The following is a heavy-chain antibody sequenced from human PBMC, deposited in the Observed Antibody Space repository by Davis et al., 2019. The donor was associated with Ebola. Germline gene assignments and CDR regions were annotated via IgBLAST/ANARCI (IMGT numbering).Heavy chain of an antibody. CDR1: GFTFSSYG. CDR3: AKDAEDYVPYFQH. Sequence: GGSLRLSCAASGFTFSSYGMHWVRQAPGKGLEWVAVISYDGSNKYYADSVKGRFTISRDNSKNTLYLQMNSLRAEDTAVYYCAKDAEDYVPYFQHWGQGTLVTVSS. V-gene: IGHV3-30*18. CDR2: ISYDGSNK. D-gene: IGHD4-17*01. J-gene: IGHJ1*01.